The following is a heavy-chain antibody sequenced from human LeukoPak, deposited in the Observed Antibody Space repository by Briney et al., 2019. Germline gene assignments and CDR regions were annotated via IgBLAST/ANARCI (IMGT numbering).Heavy chain of an antibody. D-gene: IGHD6-13*01. Sequence: GGSLRLSCAASGFTFSSYGMHWVRQAPGKGLEWVAFIRYDGSNKYYADSVKGRFTISRDNSKNTLYLQMNSLRAEDTAVYYCAFCSSWYVPFDYWGQGTLVTVSS. CDR1: GFTFSSYG. CDR3: AFCSSWYVPFDY. V-gene: IGHV3-30*02. CDR2: IRYDGSNK. J-gene: IGHJ4*02.